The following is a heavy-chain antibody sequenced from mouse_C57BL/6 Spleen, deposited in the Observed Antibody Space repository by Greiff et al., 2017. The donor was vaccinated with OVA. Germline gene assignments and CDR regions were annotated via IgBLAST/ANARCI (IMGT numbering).Heavy chain of an antibody. CDR1: GYTFTSYW. D-gene: IGHD3-2*02. CDR2: IDPSDSYT. V-gene: IGHV1-69*01. CDR3: ARRAQADYIDY. Sequence: VQLQQPGAELVMPGASVKLSCKASGYTFTSYWMHWVKQRPGQGLEWIGEIDPSDSYTNYHQKFKGKSTLTVDKSSSTAYMQLSSLTSEDSAVYDCARRAQADYIDYWGQGTTLTVSS. J-gene: IGHJ2*01.